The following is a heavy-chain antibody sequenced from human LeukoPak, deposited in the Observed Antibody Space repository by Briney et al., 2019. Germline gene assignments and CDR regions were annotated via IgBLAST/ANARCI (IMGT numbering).Heavy chain of an antibody. CDR2: IIPILGIA. CDR3: ARSISSSSSDYYYMDV. V-gene: IGHV1-69*02. J-gene: IGHJ6*03. CDR1: GGTFSSYT. Sequence: SVKVSCKASGGTFSSYTISWVRQAPGQGLEWMGRIIPILGIADYAQKFQGRVTIAADKSTSTAYMELSSLRSEDTAVYYCARSISSSSSDYYYMDVWGKGTTVTVSS. D-gene: IGHD6-6*01.